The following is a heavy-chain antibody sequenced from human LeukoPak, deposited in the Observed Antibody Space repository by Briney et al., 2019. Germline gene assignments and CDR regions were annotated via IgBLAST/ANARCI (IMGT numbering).Heavy chain of an antibody. Sequence: GRSLRLSCAASGFTFSSYGMHWVRRAPGKGLEWVAVISYDGSNKYYADSVKGRFTISRDNSKNTLYLQMNSLRAEDTAVYYCAKDGDYYDSSGYPGHFDYWGQGTLVTVSS. J-gene: IGHJ4*02. CDR3: AKDGDYYDSSGYPGHFDY. D-gene: IGHD3-22*01. CDR1: GFTFSSYG. CDR2: ISYDGSNK. V-gene: IGHV3-30*18.